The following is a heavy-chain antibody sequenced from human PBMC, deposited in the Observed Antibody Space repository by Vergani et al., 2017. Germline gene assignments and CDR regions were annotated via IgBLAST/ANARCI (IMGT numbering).Heavy chain of an antibody. CDR1: RFTFSSYG. Sequence: QVQLVESGGGVVQPGRSLRLSCAASRFTFSSYGMHWVRQAPGKGLEWVAVVSYDGTKKYYADSVKGRFTISRDNSKNTLYLQMNSLRAEDTAVYYCAKDLAAAGLDYWGQGTLVTVSS. V-gene: IGHV3-30*18. CDR2: VSYDGTKK. CDR3: AKDLAAAGLDY. J-gene: IGHJ4*02. D-gene: IGHD6-13*01.